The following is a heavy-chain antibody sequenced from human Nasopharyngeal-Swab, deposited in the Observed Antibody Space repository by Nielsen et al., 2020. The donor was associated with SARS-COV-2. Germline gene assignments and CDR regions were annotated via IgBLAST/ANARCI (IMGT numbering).Heavy chain of an antibody. V-gene: IGHV3-30*18. Sequence: GGSLRLSCAASGFTFSSYGMHWVRQAPGKGLEWVAVISYDGSNKYYADSVKGRFTISRDNSKNTLYLQMNSLRAEDTAVYYCAKGLEMATADYWGQGTLVTASS. D-gene: IGHD5-24*01. CDR3: AKGLEMATADY. CDR2: ISYDGSNK. CDR1: GFTFSSYG. J-gene: IGHJ4*02.